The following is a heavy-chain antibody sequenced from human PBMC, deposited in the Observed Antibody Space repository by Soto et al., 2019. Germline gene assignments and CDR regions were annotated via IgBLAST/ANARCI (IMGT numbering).Heavy chain of an antibody. Sequence: QVQLVQSGAEVKKPGASVKVSCKASGYTFTGYYMHWVRQAPGQGLEWMGWINPNSGGTNYAQKFQGRVTMTRDTSISTAYMELSRLRSVDTAVYYCARDQKYSSSWYDYQDYWGQGTLVTVSS. J-gene: IGHJ4*02. CDR3: ARDQKYSSSWYDYQDY. D-gene: IGHD6-13*01. CDR2: INPNSGGT. CDR1: GYTFTGYY. V-gene: IGHV1-2*02.